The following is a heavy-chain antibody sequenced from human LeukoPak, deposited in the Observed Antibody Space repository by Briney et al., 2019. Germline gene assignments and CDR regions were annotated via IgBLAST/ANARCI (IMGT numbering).Heavy chain of an antibody. CDR3: ANGITTYDYVWGSYLF. CDR1: GFTFTNHW. V-gene: IGHV3-74*01. CDR2: INTDGSTT. Sequence: GGSLRLSCAASGFTFTNHWMHWFRQAPGKGLMWLSRINTDGSTTGHADSVKGRFTISRDNSKNTLYLQMNSLRAEDTAVYYCANGITTYDYVWGSYLFWGQGTLVTVSS. D-gene: IGHD3-16*02. J-gene: IGHJ4*02.